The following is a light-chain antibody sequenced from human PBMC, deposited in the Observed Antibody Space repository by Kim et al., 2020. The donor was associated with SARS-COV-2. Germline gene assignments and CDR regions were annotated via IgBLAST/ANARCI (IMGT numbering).Light chain of an antibody. V-gene: IGKV3-15*01. J-gene: IGKJ4*01. CDR2: AAS. CDR3: QQYNNWPLT. Sequence: SVSPGERATLSCRASQSVSKLAWYQQKPGQPPRLLIYAASTGATGTPARFSGSGSGTEFTLTISSLQSEDFAIYYCQQYNNWPLTFGGGTKVDIK. CDR1: QSVSK.